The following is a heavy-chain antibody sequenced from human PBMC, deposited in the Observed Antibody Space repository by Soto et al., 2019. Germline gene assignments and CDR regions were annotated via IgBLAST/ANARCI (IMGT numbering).Heavy chain of an antibody. V-gene: IGHV2-26*01. CDR1: GFSLSNARMG. CDR2: IFSNDEK. D-gene: IGHD1-26*01. J-gene: IGHJ4*02. CDR3: AHRVGTYVGVYFDY. Sequence: SGPTLVNPTETLTLTCTVSGFSLSNARMGVSWIRQPPGKALEWLAHIFSNDEKSYSTSLKSRLTISKDTSKSQVVLTMTNMENVDIVTYYCAHRVGTYVGVYFDYWGQGTLVTVSS.